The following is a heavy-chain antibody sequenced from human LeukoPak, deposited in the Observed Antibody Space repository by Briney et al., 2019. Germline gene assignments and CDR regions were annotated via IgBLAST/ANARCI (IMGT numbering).Heavy chain of an antibody. J-gene: IGHJ6*03. CDR1: GFTFSSYA. Sequence: TGGSLRLSCAASGFTFSSYAMHWVRQAPGKGLEWVAVISYDGSNKYYADSVKGRFTISRDNSKNTLYLQMNCLRAEDTAVYYCAKGGYSNGRYYYYYMDVWGEGTTVTVSS. CDR2: ISYDGSNK. V-gene: IGHV3-30*04. CDR3: AKGGYSNGRYYYYYMDV. D-gene: IGHD5-18*01.